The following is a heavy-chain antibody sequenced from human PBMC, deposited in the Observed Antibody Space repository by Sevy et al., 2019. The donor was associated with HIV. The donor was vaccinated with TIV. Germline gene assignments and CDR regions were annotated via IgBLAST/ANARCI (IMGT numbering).Heavy chain of an antibody. V-gene: IGHV1-3*01. J-gene: IGHJ5*02. CDR2: INAGNGNT. CDR3: AISIAAAGRNWFDP. D-gene: IGHD6-13*01. CDR1: GYTFTSYA. Sequence: ASVKVSCKASGYTFTSYAMHWVRQAHGQRLEWMGWINAGNGNTKYSQKFQGRVTITRDTSASTAYMELSSLRSEDTAVYYCAISIAAAGRNWFDPWGQGTLVTVSS.